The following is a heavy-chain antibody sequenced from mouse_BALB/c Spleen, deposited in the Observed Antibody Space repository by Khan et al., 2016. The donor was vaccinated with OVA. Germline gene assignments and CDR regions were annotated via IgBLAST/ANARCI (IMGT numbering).Heavy chain of an antibody. V-gene: IGHV1S81*02. Sequence: VKLQESGAELVKPGASVKLSCKASGYTFTSYWMHWVKQRPGQGLEWIGYINPNNGRAHQNEKFKSKATLTVDKSSSTAYMQLSSLTSEDSAVHYCARGGYGSLAYWGQGTLVTVSA. CDR1: GYTFTSYW. CDR2: INPNNGRA. J-gene: IGHJ3*01. CDR3: ARGGYGSLAY. D-gene: IGHD2-10*02.